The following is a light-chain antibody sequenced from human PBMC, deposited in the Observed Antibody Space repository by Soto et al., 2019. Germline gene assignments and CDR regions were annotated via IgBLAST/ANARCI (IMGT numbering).Light chain of an antibody. J-gene: IGKJ4*01. CDR3: QQRSNWPLT. CDR2: GAS. CDR1: QSVNIN. Sequence: EIVMTQSPATLSVSPGERATLSCRASQSVNINLAWYQQKPGQAPRLLIQGASTRATGTPARFSGSGSGTEFTLTISSLQPEDFAVYYCQQRSNWPLTFGGGTKVDIK. V-gene: IGKV3-15*01.